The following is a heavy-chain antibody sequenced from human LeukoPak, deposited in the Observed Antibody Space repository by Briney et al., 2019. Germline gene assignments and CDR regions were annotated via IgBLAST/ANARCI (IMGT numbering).Heavy chain of an antibody. CDR3: ARERGQWLAPGFDY. CDR2: IWYDGSNK. V-gene: IGHV3-33*01. D-gene: IGHD6-19*01. CDR1: GFTFSSYG. J-gene: IGHJ4*02. Sequence: PGGSLRLSCAASGFTFSSYGMHWVRQAPGKGLEWVAVIWYDGSNKYYADSVKGRFTISRDNSKNTLYLQMNSLRAEDTAVYYCARERGQWLAPGFDYWGQGTLVTVSS.